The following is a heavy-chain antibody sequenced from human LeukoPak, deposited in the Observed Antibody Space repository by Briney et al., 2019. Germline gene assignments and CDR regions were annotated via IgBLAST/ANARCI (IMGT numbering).Heavy chain of an antibody. CDR2: ISWNSGSI. Sequence: GRSLRLSCAASGFTFDDYAMHWVRQAPGKGLEWVSGISWNSGSIGYADSVKGRFTISRDNAKNSLYLQMNSLRAEDTALYYCAKDIDGSGIGWFDPWGQGTLVTVSS. D-gene: IGHD3-10*01. V-gene: IGHV3-9*01. CDR3: AKDIDGSGIGWFDP. J-gene: IGHJ5*02. CDR1: GFTFDDYA.